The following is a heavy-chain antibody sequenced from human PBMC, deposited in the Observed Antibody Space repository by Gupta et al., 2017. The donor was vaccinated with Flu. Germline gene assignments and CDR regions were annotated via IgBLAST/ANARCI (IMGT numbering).Heavy chain of an antibody. CDR3: ARHYGSGYMNFDY. D-gene: IGHD3-3*01. CDR2: ISYSGET. CDR1: AGSIITNTYF. J-gene: IGHJ4*02. V-gene: IGHV4-39*01. Sequence: QLQLQESGQGLVKPSETLSLTCTVSAGSIITNTYFWGWIRQSPGKGLEWVGSISYSGETFSSPSLKGRVTISVDTSKNHFSLRLSSLTAADTAVYYCARHYGSGYMNFDYWGQGTLVTVSS.